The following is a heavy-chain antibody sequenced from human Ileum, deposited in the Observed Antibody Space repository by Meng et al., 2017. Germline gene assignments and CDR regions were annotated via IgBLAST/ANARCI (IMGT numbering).Heavy chain of an antibody. D-gene: IGHD3-16*01. J-gene: IGHJ4*02. CDR2: INSDGSTT. CDR3: ASGWSKDYSYTCGY. CDR1: GFTFSSYW. V-gene: IGHV3-74*01. Sequence: GGSLRLSCAASGFTFSSYWMHWVRQAPGKGLVWVSRINSDGSTTTDAGSVKGRFTISRDNAKNTLYLQMNSLRDEDTAVYYCASGWSKDYSYTCGYWGQGTLVTVSS.